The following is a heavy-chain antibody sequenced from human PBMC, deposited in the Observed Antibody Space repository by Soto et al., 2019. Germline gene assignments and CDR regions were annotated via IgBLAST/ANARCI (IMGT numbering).Heavy chain of an antibody. CDR2: IYSAGTT. Sequence: GGSLRLCCAASGFSVSNNYMSWVRQAPGKGLEWVSIIYSAGTTYYADSVKGRFTISRENSKNMLYLQMNSLRVEDTAVYYCAKDERVAFQHWGHGTPVSCSS. CDR3: AKDERVAFQH. D-gene: IGHD2-21*01. V-gene: IGHV3-53*01. CDR1: GFSVSNNY. J-gene: IGHJ1*01.